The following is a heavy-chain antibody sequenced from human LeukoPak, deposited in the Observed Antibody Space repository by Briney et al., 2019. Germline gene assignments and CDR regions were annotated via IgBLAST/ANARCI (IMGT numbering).Heavy chain of an antibody. J-gene: IGHJ4*02. V-gene: IGHV3-23*01. CDR3: AKDFYYYDSSGYYYEGYYFDY. D-gene: IGHD3-22*01. CDR2: ISGSGGST. CDR1: GFTFSSYA. Sequence: GGSLRLSCAASGFTFSSYAMSWVRQAPGKGLEWVSAISGSGGSTYYADSVKGRFTISRDNSKNTLYLQMNSLRAEDTAVYYCAKDFYYYDSSGYYYEGYYFDYWGQGTLVTVSS.